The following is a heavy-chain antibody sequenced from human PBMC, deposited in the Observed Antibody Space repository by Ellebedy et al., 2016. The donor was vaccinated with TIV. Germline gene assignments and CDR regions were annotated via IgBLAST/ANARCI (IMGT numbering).Heavy chain of an antibody. CDR3: ARGGWHDSSGYVDY. V-gene: IGHV1-8*01. CDR2: MNPNSGKT. Sequence: ASVKVSXXASGYTFTTYDINWVRQATGQGLEWMGWMNPNSGKTGYAQKFQGRVTMTRNTSISTAYMELSSLRSEDTAVYYCARGGWHDSSGYVDYWGQGTLVTVSS. D-gene: IGHD3-22*01. J-gene: IGHJ4*02. CDR1: GYTFTTYD.